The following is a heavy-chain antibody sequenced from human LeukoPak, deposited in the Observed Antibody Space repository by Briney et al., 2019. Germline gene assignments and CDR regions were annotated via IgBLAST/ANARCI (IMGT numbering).Heavy chain of an antibody. D-gene: IGHD2-8*01. J-gene: IGHJ6*03. CDR2: IQYDGSNE. CDR3: AKDRCSNGIGCYYYYMDV. CDR1: GFTFRSYG. V-gene: IGHV3-30*02. Sequence: GGSLRLSCAASGFTFRSYGMHWVRQAPGKGLEWVAYIQYDGSNEQYAHSVKGRFRISRDSSKNILYLQMDSLRAEDTAVYYCAKDRCSNGIGCYYYYMDVWGKGTTVTISS.